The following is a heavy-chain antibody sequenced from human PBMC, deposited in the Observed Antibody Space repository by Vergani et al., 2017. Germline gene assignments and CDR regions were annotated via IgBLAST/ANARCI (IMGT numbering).Heavy chain of an antibody. CDR1: GYSITNYW. CDR2: IYAGDSDV. V-gene: IGHV5-51*03. D-gene: IGHD3-3*01. CDR3: AKTHDFSSLYSSYNWFDP. J-gene: IGHJ5*02. Sequence: EVPLVQSGAEVKKPGESLKISCQGSGYSITNYWIAWVRQRPGKGLDWMGIIYAGDSDVRYIPSFQGQVTMSVDKSLSTAYLQWSSLKATDTATYYCAKTHDFSSLYSSYNWFDPWGQGTQVTVSS.